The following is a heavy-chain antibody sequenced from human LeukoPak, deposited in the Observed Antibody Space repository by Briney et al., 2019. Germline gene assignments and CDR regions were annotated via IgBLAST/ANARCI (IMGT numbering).Heavy chain of an antibody. CDR1: GGTFSRYG. CDR3: GRSGSYDVLSGYYMYGMDV. J-gene: IGHJ6*04. V-gene: IGHV1-69*13. Sequence: SVTVSCTVSGGTFSRYGISWVRQAQGQGLEWMGRIIPIFGTKNYAQKFQGRVTITADESTSTVYMELSSLRSADTAIYYCGRSGSYDVLSGYYMYGMDVWGKGTTVIVSS. CDR2: IIPIFGTK. D-gene: IGHD3-3*01.